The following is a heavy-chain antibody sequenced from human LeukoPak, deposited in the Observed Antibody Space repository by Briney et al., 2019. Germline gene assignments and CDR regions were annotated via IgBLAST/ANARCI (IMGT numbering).Heavy chain of an antibody. Sequence: SETLSLTCAVYGGSFSGYYWSCIRQPPGKGLEWIWEINHSGSTNYNPSLKRRVTISVDTSKNQFSLPLSSVTAADTAVYYCARTGARGYYDSSGYHFDYWGQGTLVTVSS. CDR3: ARTGARGYYDSSGYHFDY. CDR1: GGSFSGYY. CDR2: INHSGST. D-gene: IGHD3-22*01. J-gene: IGHJ4*02. V-gene: IGHV4-34*01.